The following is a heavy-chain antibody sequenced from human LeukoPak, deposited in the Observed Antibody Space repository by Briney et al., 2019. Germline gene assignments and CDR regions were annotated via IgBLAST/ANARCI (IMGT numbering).Heavy chain of an antibody. D-gene: IGHD1-26*01. J-gene: IGHJ4*02. V-gene: IGHV3-23*01. Sequence: PGRSLRLSCASSGFTFRRYAMSGARQAPGKGLEWGSAISGSGDSTYYADSVKGRFTISRDNSKNTLYLQMNSLRAEDTAIYYCAKVGIVGAAKTYFDQWGQGTLVTVSS. CDR3: AKVGIVGAAKTYFDQ. CDR2: ISGSGDST. CDR1: GFTFRRYA.